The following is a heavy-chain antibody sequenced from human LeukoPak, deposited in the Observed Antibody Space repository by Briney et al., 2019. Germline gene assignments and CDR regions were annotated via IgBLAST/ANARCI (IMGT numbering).Heavy chain of an antibody. CDR1: GYTFTSYG. CDR2: ISAYNGNT. V-gene: IGHV1-18*01. CDR3: ARERTGIIAARPLYDFDY. J-gene: IGHJ4*02. D-gene: IGHD6-6*01. Sequence: ASVKVSCKASGYTFTSYGISWVRQAPGQGLEWMGWISAYNGNTNYAQKLQGRVTMTTDTSTSTAYMELRSLRSDDTAVYYCARERTGIIAARPLYDFDYWGQGTLVTVSS.